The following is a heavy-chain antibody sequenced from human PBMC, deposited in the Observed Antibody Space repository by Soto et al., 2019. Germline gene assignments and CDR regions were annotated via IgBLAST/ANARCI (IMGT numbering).Heavy chain of an antibody. CDR1: GFTFRSYV. V-gene: IGHV3-30*19. CDR2: TSYDGSDK. D-gene: IGHD3-16*01. Sequence: QVQLVESGGGVVQPGTSLRVSCVESGFTFRSYVIHWVRQAPGKGLEWVALTSYDGSDKYYGDSVRGRFTISRDNSRNTVDLQMHSLRLEDTALYYCARWGTTGGLDVWGQGTLVSVSS. J-gene: IGHJ1*01. CDR3: ARWGTTGGLDV.